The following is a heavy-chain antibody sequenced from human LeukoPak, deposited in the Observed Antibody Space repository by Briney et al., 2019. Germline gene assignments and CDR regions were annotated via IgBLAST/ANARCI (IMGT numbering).Heavy chain of an antibody. V-gene: IGHV3-9*01. J-gene: IGHJ3*02. CDR3: AKAVGPYGRHAFDI. CDR2: ISWNSGSI. CDR1: GFTFDDYA. Sequence: SLRLSCAASGFTFDDYAMHWVRQAPGKGLEWVSGISWNSGSIGYADSVKGRFTISRDNAKNSLYLQMNSLRAEDTALYYCAKAVGPYGRHAFDIWGQGTMVTVSS. D-gene: IGHD3-10*01.